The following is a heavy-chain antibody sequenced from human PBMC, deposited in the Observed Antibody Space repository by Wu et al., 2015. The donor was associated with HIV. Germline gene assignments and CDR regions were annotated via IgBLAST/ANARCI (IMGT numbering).Heavy chain of an antibody. D-gene: IGHD4-11*01. V-gene: IGHV1-46*01. J-gene: IGHJ6*02. CDR2: IVPIYGTI. CDR1: GYTFTSYY. Sequence: QVQLVQSGAEVKKPGASVKVSCKASGYTFTSYYMHWVRQAPGQGLEWMGKIVPIYGTINYAHKFQGRVTITADESTSTVYMDLTSLRSEDTAIYFCARVLGSSGRDYSYYGMDVWGQGTTVSVSS. CDR3: ARVLGSSGRDYSYYGMDV.